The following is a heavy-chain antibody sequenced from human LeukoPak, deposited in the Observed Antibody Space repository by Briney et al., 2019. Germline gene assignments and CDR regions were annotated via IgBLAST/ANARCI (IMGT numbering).Heavy chain of an antibody. J-gene: IGHJ5*02. CDR1: GFSFSSCA. D-gene: IGHD4-23*01. CDR3: TKGDDYGANTRLPKYNWFDP. CDR2: IWYDANSK. V-gene: IGHV3-30*02. Sequence: GGSLRLSCAASGFSFSSCAMHWVRQAPAKGLEWVAFIWYDANSKYYADSAKGRFTISRDNSKDTLYLQMTSLRIEDTAVYYCTKGDDYGANTRLPKYNWFDPWGQGTLVTVSS.